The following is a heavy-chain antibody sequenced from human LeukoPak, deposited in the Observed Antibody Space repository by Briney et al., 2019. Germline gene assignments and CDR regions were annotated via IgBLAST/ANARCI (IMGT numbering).Heavy chain of an antibody. CDR1: GFTFSSYS. D-gene: IGHD3-3*01. V-gene: IGHV3-21*01. J-gene: IGHJ4*02. Sequence: GGTLRLSCAASGFTFSSYSMNWVRQAPGKGPEWVSSISSSSSYIYYADSVKGRFTISRDNAKNSLYLQMNSLRAEDTAVYYCARDTRTIFGVASLDYWGQGTLVTVSS. CDR2: ISSSSSYI. CDR3: ARDTRTIFGVASLDY.